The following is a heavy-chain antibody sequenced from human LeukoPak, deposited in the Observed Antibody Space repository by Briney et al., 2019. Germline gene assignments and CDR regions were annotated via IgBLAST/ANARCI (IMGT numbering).Heavy chain of an antibody. Sequence: KTSETLSLTCTVFGDSITSSSYHWGWIRQPPGKGLEWVGSMSYSGNTYHNPSLKSRVTISLDTSKNQFSLKLTSVTAADTAVYYCARDRVSGWPQLDYWGQGTLVTVSS. CDR1: GDSITSSSYH. CDR3: ARDRVSGWPQLDY. CDR2: MSYSGNT. J-gene: IGHJ4*02. D-gene: IGHD6-19*01. V-gene: IGHV4-39*07.